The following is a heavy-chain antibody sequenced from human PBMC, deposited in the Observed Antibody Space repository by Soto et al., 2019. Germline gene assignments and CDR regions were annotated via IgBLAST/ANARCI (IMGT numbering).Heavy chain of an antibody. CDR3: ARSRDDRSFDY. CDR2: ISGSGSTI. J-gene: IGHJ4*02. D-gene: IGHD1-1*01. CDR1: AFTFSDYY. Sequence: QVQLVESGGGLVKPGGSLRLSCAASAFTFSDYYMTWIRQAPGKGLEWISYISGSGSTIYYADSVKGRFTISRANAKNSLYLQMNSLRAEDTAVYYCARSRDDRSFDYVGQGTLVTVSS. V-gene: IGHV3-11*01.